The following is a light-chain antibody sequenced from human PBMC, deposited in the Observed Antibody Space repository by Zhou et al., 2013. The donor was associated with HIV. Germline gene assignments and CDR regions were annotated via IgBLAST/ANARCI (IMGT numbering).Light chain of an antibody. CDR2: LGS. Sequence: DIVMTQSPLSLPVTPGEPASISCRSSQSLLHSNGYNYLDWYLQKPGQSPQLLIYLGSNRDSGVPDRFSGSGSGTDLTLKISRVEAEDVGVYWCMQGTHWPRTFGGGTKVEIK. J-gene: IGKJ4*01. CDR3: MQGTHWPRT. CDR1: QSLLHSNGYNY. V-gene: IGKV2-28*01.